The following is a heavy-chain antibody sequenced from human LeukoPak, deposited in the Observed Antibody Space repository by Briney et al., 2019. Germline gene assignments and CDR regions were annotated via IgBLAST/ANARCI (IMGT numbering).Heavy chain of an antibody. CDR1: GGSISGYY. CDR3: ARGRILWFGELYYFDY. V-gene: IGHV4-59*12. D-gene: IGHD3-10*01. Sequence: PSETLSLTCTVSGGSISGYYWSWIRQSPGKGLEWIGYLYYSGSTHYNPSLNSRVTISVDTSKNQFSLKLSSVTAADTAVYYCARGRILWFGELYYFDYWGQGTLVTVSS. J-gene: IGHJ4*02. CDR2: LYYSGST.